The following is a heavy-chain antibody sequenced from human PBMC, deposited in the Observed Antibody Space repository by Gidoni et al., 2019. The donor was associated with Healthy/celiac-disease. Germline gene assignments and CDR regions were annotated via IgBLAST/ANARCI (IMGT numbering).Heavy chain of an antibody. CDR1: GFSLSTSGMC. Sequence: QVTLRESGPALVKPTQTLTLTCTFSGFSLSTSGMCVSWIRQPPGKALEWLARIDWDDDKYYSTSLKTRLTISKDTSKNQVVLTMTNMDPVDTATYYCARMVMGYYDSSGYYSRYYGMDVWGQGTTVTVSS. CDR2: IDWDDDK. J-gene: IGHJ6*02. V-gene: IGHV2-70*15. CDR3: ARMVMGYYDSSGYYSRYYGMDV. D-gene: IGHD3-22*01.